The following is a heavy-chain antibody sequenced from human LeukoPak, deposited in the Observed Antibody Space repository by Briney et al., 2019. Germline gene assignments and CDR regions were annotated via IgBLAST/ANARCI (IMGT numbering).Heavy chain of an antibody. Sequence: SETLSLTCTVSGGSISSSSYYWGWIRQPPGKGLEWIGSIYYSGSTYYNPSLKSRVTISVDTSKNQFSLKLSSVTAADTAVYYCARLQNYYGSGSSPGYFDYWGQGTLVTVSS. J-gene: IGHJ4*02. CDR1: GGSISSSSYY. CDR2: IYYSGST. CDR3: ARLQNYYGSGSSPGYFDY. D-gene: IGHD3-10*01. V-gene: IGHV4-39*07.